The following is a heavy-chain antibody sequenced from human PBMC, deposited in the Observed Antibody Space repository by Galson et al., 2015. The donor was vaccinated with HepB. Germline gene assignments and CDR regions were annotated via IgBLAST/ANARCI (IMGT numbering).Heavy chain of an antibody. J-gene: IGHJ3*02. Sequence: SLRLSCAASGFTFSSYSMNWVRQAPGKGLEWVSSISSSSSYIYYADSVKGRFTISRDNAKNSLYLQMNSLRAEDTAVYYCARFDALIAVAPVDAFDIWGQGTMVTVSS. CDR1: GFTFSSYS. V-gene: IGHV3-21*01. D-gene: IGHD6-19*01. CDR3: ARFDALIAVAPVDAFDI. CDR2: ISSSSSYI.